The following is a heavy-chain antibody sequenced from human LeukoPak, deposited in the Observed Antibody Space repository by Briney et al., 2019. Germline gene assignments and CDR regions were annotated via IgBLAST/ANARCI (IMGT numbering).Heavy chain of an antibody. CDR1: GGSISSGGYY. V-gene: IGHV4-30-2*01. J-gene: IGHJ4*02. D-gene: IGHD3-16*01. Sequence: PSETLSLTCTVSGGSISSGGYYWSWIRQPPGKGLEWIGYIYHSGSTYYNPSLKSRVTISVDRSKNQFSLKLSSVTAADTAVYYCASWARYGGGTDQTDYWGQGTLVTVSS. CDR2: IYHSGST. CDR3: ASWARYGGGTDQTDY.